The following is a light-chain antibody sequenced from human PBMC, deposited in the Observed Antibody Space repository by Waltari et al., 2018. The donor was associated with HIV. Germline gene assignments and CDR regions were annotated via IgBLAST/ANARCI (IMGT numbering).Light chain of an antibody. J-gene: IGLJ2*01. CDR2: GDS. CDR1: RSNIGSNS. V-gene: IGLV1-44*01. CDR3: STWDDRLNGPVV. Sequence: SVLAQPPSASGTPGQRVTISCSGSRSNIGSNSVNWYQHFPGTAPRLLIYGDSLRPSGFPARFSGSKFGTSASLVITGLQSGDEADYYCSTWDDRLNGPVVFGGGTRLTVL.